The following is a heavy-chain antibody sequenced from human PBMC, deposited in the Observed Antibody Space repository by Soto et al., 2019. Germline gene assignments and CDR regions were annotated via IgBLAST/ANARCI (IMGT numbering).Heavy chain of an antibody. J-gene: IGHJ5*02. CDR2: ISAYNGNT. CDR3: ARDHYDYIWGSYRSRWFDP. D-gene: IGHD3-16*02. Sequence: QVQLVQSGAEVKKPGASVKVSCKASGYTFTSYGISWVRQAPGQGLEWMGWISAYNGNTNYAQKLQGRVTMTTDTYTSTGCMELRSLRSDDTDVYYCARDHYDYIWGSYRSRWFDPWGQGTLVTVSS. V-gene: IGHV1-18*01. CDR1: GYTFTSYG.